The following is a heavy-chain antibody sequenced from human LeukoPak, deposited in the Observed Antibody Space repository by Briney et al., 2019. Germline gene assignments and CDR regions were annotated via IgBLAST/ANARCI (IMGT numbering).Heavy chain of an antibody. J-gene: IGHJ4*02. CDR1: GFTFSSYW. CDR3: ATGRQCGY. Sequence: GVSLRLSCAVSGFTFSSYWMSWVRQSPGKGLEWVANIKQDGSEKYYVDSVKGRFTISRDNAKNSLFLQMNSLRAEDTAVYYCATGRQCGYWGQGTLVTVSS. CDR2: IKQDGSEK. V-gene: IGHV3-7*03. D-gene: IGHD4-11*01.